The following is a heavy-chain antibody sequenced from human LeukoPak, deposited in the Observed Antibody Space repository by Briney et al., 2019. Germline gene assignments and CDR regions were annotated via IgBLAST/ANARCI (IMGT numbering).Heavy chain of an antibody. J-gene: IGHJ4*02. Sequence: TGGSLRLSCAASGFTFSSYSMNWVRQAPGKGLEWVSSISSTSSYIYYADSVKGRFTISRDNAKNSLYLQMNSLRAEDTAVYYCARGHYTGIAAAVTDYWGQGTLVTVSS. CDR2: ISSTSSYI. CDR3: ARGHYTGIAAAVTDY. V-gene: IGHV3-21*01. D-gene: IGHD6-13*01. CDR1: GFTFSSYS.